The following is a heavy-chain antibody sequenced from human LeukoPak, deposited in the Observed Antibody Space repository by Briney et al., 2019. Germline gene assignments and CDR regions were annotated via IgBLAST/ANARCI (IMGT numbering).Heavy chain of an antibody. CDR3: ARGLRLVLRAFDY. V-gene: IGHV3-11*01. CDR1: GFSFSDYY. D-gene: IGHD1-7*01. Sequence: GGSLRLSCAASGFSFSDYYMSWIRQAPGKGLEWVSYISSTGSTIYYADSVKGRFTISRDNAKNSLYLQMNSLRAEDTAVYYCARGLRLVLRAFDYWGQGTLVTVSS. J-gene: IGHJ4*02. CDR2: ISSTGSTI.